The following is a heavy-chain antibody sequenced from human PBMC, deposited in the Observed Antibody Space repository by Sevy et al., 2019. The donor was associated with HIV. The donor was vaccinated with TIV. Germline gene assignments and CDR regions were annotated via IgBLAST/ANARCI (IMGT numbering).Heavy chain of an antibody. J-gene: IGHJ6*02. CDR3: ARENGYCSGGSCYTDPYYYYYGMDV. V-gene: IGHV3-7*03. CDR2: IKQDGSEK. CDR1: GFTFSSYW. Sequence: GGSLRLSCAASGFTFSSYWMSWVRQAPGKGLEWVANIKQDGSEKYYVDSVKGLFTISRDNAKNSLYLQMNSLRAEDTAVYYCARENGYCSGGSCYTDPYYYYYGMDVWGQGTTVTVSS. D-gene: IGHD2-15*01.